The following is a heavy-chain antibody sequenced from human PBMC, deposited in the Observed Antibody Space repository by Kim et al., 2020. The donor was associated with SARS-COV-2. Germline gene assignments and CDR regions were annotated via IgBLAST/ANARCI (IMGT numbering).Heavy chain of an antibody. J-gene: IGHJ5*02. Sequence: GSLRLSCAASGFTFRSYEMNWVRQAPGQGLEWASYISDSGNTIYYLDSVKGRFTISRDNAKNSLYLQMNSLRVEDTAVYYCARGPLGYLTPWGQGTLLIVSS. D-gene: IGHD5-12*01. V-gene: IGHV3-48*03. CDR3: ARGPLGYLTP. CDR1: GFTFRSYE. CDR2: ISDSGNTI.